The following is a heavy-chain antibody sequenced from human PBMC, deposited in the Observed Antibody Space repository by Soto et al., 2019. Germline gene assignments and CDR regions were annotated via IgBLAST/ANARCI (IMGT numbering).Heavy chain of an antibody. CDR3: ARDLVSRDIVLVPAATLYGMDV. CDR2: IIPIFGTA. D-gene: IGHD2-2*01. CDR1: GGTFSSYA. J-gene: IGHJ6*02. V-gene: IGHV1-69*12. Sequence: QVQLVQSGAEVKKPGSSVKVSCKASGGTFSSYAISWVRQAPGQGLEWMGGIIPIFGTANYAQKFKGRVTITAYESTSTAYMELSSLRSEDTAVYYCARDLVSRDIVLVPAATLYGMDVWGQGTTVTVSS.